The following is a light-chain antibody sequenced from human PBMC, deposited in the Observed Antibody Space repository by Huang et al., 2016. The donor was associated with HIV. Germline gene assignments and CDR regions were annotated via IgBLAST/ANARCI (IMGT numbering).Light chain of an antibody. CDR3: QQYGTSPYT. J-gene: IGKJ2*01. V-gene: IGKV3-20*01. CDR1: QSLSSSY. Sequence: EVVLTQSPDTLSSSPGERVTVSCRASQSLSSSYLAWYQQRPGQAPRILIYGASTRATDIPDRFSGSGSGTDFTLTINGLEPADFAMYYCQQYGTSPYTFGQGTNLEI. CDR2: GAS.